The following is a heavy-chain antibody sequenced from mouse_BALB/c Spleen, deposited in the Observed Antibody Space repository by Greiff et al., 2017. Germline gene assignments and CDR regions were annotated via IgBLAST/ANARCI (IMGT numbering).Heavy chain of an antibody. J-gene: IGHJ4*01. CDR2: IWAGGST. CDR3: AREEGSTMITTRAMDY. V-gene: IGHV2-9*02. Sequence: VQVVESGPGLVAPSQSLSITCTVSGFSLTSYGVHWVRQPPGKGLEWLGVIWAGGSTNYNSALMSRLSISKDNSKSQVFLKMNSLQTDDTAMYYCAREEGSTMITTRAMDYWGQGTSVTVSS. D-gene: IGHD2-4*01. CDR1: GFSLTSYG.